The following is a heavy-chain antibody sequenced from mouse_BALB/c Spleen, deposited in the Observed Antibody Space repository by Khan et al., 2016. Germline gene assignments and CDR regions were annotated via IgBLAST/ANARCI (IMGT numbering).Heavy chain of an antibody. CDR1: GFTFTDYY. CDR3: RFTISRTNSHISLDVQMSTLRASASATWYCASGGGPSGYAMDC. D-gene: IGHD6-1*01. V-gene: IGHV7-3*02. CDR2: IRNKANGYTT. Sequence: EVELVESGGVLVQPGGSLRLSCTTTGFTFTDYYMTWVRQPPGKALEWLGFIRNKANGYTTEYSASVKGRFTISRDNSQSILYLQMNTLRAEDSAPVKGRFTISRTNSHISLDVQMSTLRASASATWYCASGGGPSGYAMDCCGQGTSGTVSP. J-gene: IGHJ4*01.